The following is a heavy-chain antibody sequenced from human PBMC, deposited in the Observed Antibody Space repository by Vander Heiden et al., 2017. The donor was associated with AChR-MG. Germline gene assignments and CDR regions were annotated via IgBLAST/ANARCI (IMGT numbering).Heavy chain of an antibody. CDR2: ISGSGGST. V-gene: IGHV3-23*01. J-gene: IGHJ4*02. CDR3: AKVLGDSSSWYSPHY. D-gene: IGHD6-13*01. Sequence: EVQLLESGGGLVQPGGSLGLPCAASGFTFRPYAMNWVRQAPGKGLEWVSVISGSGGSTYYADAVKGRFTISRDNSKNTLYLQMKRLRAEDMAVYYCAKVLGDSSSWYSPHYWGQGTLVAVSS. CDR1: GFTFRPYA.